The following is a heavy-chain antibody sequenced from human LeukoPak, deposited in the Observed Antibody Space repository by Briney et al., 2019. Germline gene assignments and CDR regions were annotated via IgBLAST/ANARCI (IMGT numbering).Heavy chain of an antibody. CDR1: GVSISSGGYY. J-gene: IGHJ3*02. CDR3: AREWVVPAAMRVGAFDI. Sequence: PSETLSLTCTVSGVSISSGGYYWSWIRQHPGKGLEWIGYIYYSGSTYYNPSLKSRVTISVDTSKNQFSLKLSSVTAADTAVYYCAREWVVPAAMRVGAFDIWGQGTMVTVSS. D-gene: IGHD2-2*01. V-gene: IGHV4-31*03. CDR2: IYYSGST.